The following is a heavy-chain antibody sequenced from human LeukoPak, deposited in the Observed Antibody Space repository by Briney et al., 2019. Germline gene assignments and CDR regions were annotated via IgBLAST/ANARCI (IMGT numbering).Heavy chain of an antibody. Sequence: GGSLRLSCAASGFTFSSYDMHWVRQATGKGLEWVSVIGTAGDTYYPGSVKGRFTISRENAKNSLYLQMNSLRAEDTAVYYCARMGGDDAFDIWGQGTMVTVSS. J-gene: IGHJ3*02. V-gene: IGHV3-13*01. CDR3: ARMGGDDAFDI. D-gene: IGHD3-16*01. CDR1: GFTFSSYD. CDR2: IGTAGDT.